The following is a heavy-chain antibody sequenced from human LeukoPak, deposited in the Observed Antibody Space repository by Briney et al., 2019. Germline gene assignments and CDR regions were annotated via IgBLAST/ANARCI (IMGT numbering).Heavy chain of an antibody. J-gene: IGHJ3*02. D-gene: IGHD6-13*01. CDR1: GGSISSYY. V-gene: IGHV4-59*01. CDR2: IYYSEST. Sequence: SETLSLTCTVSGGSISSYYWSWIRQPPGKGLEWIGYIYYSESTNYNPSLKSRVTISVDTSKNQFSLKLSSVTAADTAVYYCARLGSSWYWAFDIWGQGTMVTVSS. CDR3: ARLGSSWYWAFDI.